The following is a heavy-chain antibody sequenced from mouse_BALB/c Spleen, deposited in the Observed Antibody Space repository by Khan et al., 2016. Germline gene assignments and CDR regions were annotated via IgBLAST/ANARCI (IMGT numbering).Heavy chain of an antibody. CDR3: ARGQNWYFDV. CDR1: GYTFTSYW. D-gene: IGHD6-1*01. Sequence: QVQLQQSGAELVKPGASVKLSCKTSGYTFTSYWIQWVKQRPGQGLGWIGEIFPGTGTTYYNEKFKGKATLTIDTSSSTAYMQLSSLTSEDSAVYFCARGQNWYFDVWGAGTTVTVSS. CDR2: IFPGTGTT. V-gene: IGHV1S132*01. J-gene: IGHJ1*01.